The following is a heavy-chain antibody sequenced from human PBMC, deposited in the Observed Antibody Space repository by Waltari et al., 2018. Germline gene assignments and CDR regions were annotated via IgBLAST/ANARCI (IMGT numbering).Heavy chain of an antibody. D-gene: IGHD2-2*01. CDR2: INPNSGGT. CDR1: GYTFTVYY. CDR3: ARDQYCSSTSCRGNAFDI. J-gene: IGHJ3*02. Sequence: QVQLVQSGAEVKKPGASVKVSCTASGYTFTVYYMHLVRPAPVQGLEWMGWINPNSGGTNYAQKFQGRVTMTRDTSISTAYMELSRLRSDDTAVYYCARDQYCSSTSCRGNAFDIWGQGTMVTVSS. V-gene: IGHV1-2*02.